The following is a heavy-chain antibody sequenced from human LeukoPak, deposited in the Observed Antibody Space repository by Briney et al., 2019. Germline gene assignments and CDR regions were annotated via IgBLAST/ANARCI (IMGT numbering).Heavy chain of an antibody. V-gene: IGHV3-30*04. CDR2: ISYDGSNK. CDR3: ARFVDTAMVTGWFDP. D-gene: IGHD5-18*01. CDR1: GFTFSSYA. Sequence: GGSLRLSCAASGFTFSSYAMHWVRQAPGKGLEWVAVISYDGSNKYYADSVKGRFTISRDNSKNTLYLQMNSLRAEDTAVYYCARFVDTAMVTGWFDPWGQGTLVTVPS. J-gene: IGHJ5*02.